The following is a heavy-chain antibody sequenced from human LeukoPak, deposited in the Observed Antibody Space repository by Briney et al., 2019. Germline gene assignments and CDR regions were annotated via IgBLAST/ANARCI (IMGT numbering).Heavy chain of an antibody. Sequence: PGGSLRLSCAASGFTFSTYAMTWVRQAPGKGLEWISVISGSGDNTYYADSVKGRFTISRDNSKRTLYLQMNSLRAEDTAVYYCVKDNGDWTRGTLLPREYYFDYWGQGTLVTVSS. V-gene: IGHV3-23*01. D-gene: IGHD2/OR15-2a*01. CDR1: GFTFSTYA. J-gene: IGHJ4*02. CDR3: VKDNGDWTRGTLLPREYYFDY. CDR2: ISGSGDNT.